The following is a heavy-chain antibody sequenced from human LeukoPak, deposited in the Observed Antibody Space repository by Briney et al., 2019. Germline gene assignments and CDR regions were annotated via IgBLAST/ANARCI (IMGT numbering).Heavy chain of an antibody. Sequence: ASVTVSCKASGYTFTGYYMHWVRQAPGQGLEWMGWINPNSGGTNYAQKFQGWVTMTRYTSISTAYMELSRLRSDDTAVYYCARAMVRGVNWFDPWGQGTLVTVSS. CDR1: GYTFTGYY. CDR2: INPNSGGT. CDR3: ARAMVRGVNWFDP. V-gene: IGHV1-2*04. D-gene: IGHD3-10*01. J-gene: IGHJ5*02.